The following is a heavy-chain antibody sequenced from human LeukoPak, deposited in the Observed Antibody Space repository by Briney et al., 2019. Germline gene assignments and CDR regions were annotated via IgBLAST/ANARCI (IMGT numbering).Heavy chain of an antibody. Sequence: RRSLRLSCEASGFTSSNYPMQWGRQPPGEGLEWGAVILYDGSKNKYADSVKGRFTVSRDKANNTVYLQMNSLRAEDTAVYYSARERYYAFDIWGQGTMVTVSS. CDR3: ARERYYAFDI. V-gene: IGHV3-30-3*01. CDR2: ILYDGSKN. J-gene: IGHJ3*02. CDR1: GFTSSNYP. D-gene: IGHD3-10*01.